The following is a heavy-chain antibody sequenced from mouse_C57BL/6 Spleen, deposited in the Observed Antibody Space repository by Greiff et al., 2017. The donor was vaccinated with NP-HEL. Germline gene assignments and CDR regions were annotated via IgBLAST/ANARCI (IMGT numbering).Heavy chain of an antibody. CDR1: GYTFTSYG. Sequence: VKLQESGAERARPGASVKLSCKASGYTFTSYGISWVKQRTGQGLEWIGEIYPRSGNTYYNEKFKGKATLTADKSSSTAYMELRSLTSEDSAVYFCARMEELDYFDYWGQGTTLTVSS. CDR2: IYPRSGNT. V-gene: IGHV1-81*01. CDR3: ARMEELDYFDY. J-gene: IGHJ2*01.